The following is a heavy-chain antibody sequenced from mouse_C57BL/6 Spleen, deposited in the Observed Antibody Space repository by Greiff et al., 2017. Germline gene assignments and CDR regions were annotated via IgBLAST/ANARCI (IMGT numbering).Heavy chain of an antibody. Sequence: QVQLQQSGAELARPGASVKMSCKASGYTFTSYTMPWVNQRPGQGLEWIGYINTSSGYTKYNQKFKDKATLTADKASSTADMQLSSRTSDDAAVYYCAREEYYGRSWGYWGQGTTLTVSS. CDR3: AREEYYGRSWGY. V-gene: IGHV1-4*01. J-gene: IGHJ2*01. CDR2: INTSSGYT. CDR1: GYTFTSYT. D-gene: IGHD1-1*01.